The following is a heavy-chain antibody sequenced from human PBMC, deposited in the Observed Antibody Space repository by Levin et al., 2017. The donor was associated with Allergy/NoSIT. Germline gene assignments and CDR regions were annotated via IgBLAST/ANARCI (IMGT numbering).Heavy chain of an antibody. CDR2: IYYSGRT. Sequence: GSLRLSCTVSGGSISSYYWSWIRQPPGKGLEWIGYIYYSGRTNYNPSLKSRVTISVDTSKNQFSLKLSSVTAADTAVYYCARRQDLATLGVWFDPWGQGTLVTVSS. D-gene: IGHD5-12*01. CDR3: ARRQDLATLGVWFDP. CDR1: GGSISSYY. J-gene: IGHJ5*02. V-gene: IGHV4-59*08.